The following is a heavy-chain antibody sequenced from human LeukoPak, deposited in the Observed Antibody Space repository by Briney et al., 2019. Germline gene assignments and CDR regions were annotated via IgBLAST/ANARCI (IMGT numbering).Heavy chain of an antibody. Sequence: PGGSLRLSCAASGFTFSDYYMSWIRQAPGKGLEWVSYISSSGSTIYYADSIKGQFTISRDNSKNMVYLQMNSLRAEDTAVYYCASRGYRYGYYYYYYGMDVWGQGTTVTASS. CDR1: GFTFSDYY. D-gene: IGHD5-18*01. V-gene: IGHV3-11*01. J-gene: IGHJ6*02. CDR3: ASRGYRYGYYYYYYGMDV. CDR2: ISSSGSTI.